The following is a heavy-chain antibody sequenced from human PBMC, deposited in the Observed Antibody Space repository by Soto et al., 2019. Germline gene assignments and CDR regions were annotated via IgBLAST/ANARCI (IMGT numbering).Heavy chain of an antibody. V-gene: IGHV3-74*01. CDR2: IDSYSTTT. CDR3: ARSGDSSGLFY. CDR1: GFTFNNNW. Sequence: GGSLRLSCTASGFTFNNNWMHWVRQAPGKGLVWVARIDSYSTTTNYADSVKGRFTISRDNAKNTVFLHLNSLRAEDTAVYYCARSGDSSGLFYWGLGTLVTVSS. J-gene: IGHJ4*02. D-gene: IGHD6-19*01.